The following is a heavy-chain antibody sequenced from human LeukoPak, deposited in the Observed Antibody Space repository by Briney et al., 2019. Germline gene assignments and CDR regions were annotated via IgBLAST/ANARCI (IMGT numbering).Heavy chain of an antibody. CDR3: ATGKVYDFWSGLGGEYYMDV. Sequence: KASETLSLTCTVSNYSISSGYYWGWIRQPPGKGLEWIGSIYHSGSTYYNPSLKSRVTISVDTSKNQFSLKLSSVTAADTAVYYCATGKVYDFWSGLGGEYYMDVWGKGTTVTVSS. J-gene: IGHJ6*03. D-gene: IGHD3-3*01. CDR2: IYHSGST. V-gene: IGHV4-38-2*02. CDR1: NYSISSGYY.